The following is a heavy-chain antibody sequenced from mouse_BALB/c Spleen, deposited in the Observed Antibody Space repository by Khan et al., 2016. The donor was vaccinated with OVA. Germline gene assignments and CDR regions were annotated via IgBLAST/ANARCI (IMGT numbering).Heavy chain of an antibody. Sequence: QVQLQQPGAELVKPGASVKLSCKASGYTFTSYSIHWVKQRPGQGLEWIGGLNPSTGGTYFNEKFESKATLTVDKSSSTAFMQVSSLPSEDSAVDYCTRAGWAAIAYWGQGTLVTVSA. D-gene: IGHD1-1*02. CDR1: GYTFTSYS. CDR2: LNPSTGGT. CDR3: TRAGWAAIAY. V-gene: IGHV1S81*02. J-gene: IGHJ3*01.